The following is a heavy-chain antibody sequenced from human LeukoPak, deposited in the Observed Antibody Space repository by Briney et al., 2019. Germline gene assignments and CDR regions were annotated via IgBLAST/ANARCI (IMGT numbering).Heavy chain of an antibody. CDR3: ATGQRFLEWLSLDY. Sequence: ASVKVSCKVSGYTLTELSMHWVRQAPGKGLEWMGGFDPEDGETIYAQKFQGRVTMTEDTSTDTAYMELSSLRSEDTAVYYCATGQRFLEWLSLDYWGQGTLVTVSS. CDR1: GYTLTELS. V-gene: IGHV1-24*01. D-gene: IGHD3-3*01. J-gene: IGHJ4*02. CDR2: FDPEDGET.